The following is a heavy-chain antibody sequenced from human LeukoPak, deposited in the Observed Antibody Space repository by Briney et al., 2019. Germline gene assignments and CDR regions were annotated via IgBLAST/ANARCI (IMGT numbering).Heavy chain of an antibody. CDR3: ARGSDY. D-gene: IGHD6-13*01. CDR2: IYYSGST. J-gene: IGHJ4*02. V-gene: IGHV4-59*01. CDR1: GRPIWIYH. Sequence: PAETLSLICTLSGRPIWIYHEMWPPHPPGKGLEWIGYIYYSGSTNYNPSLKSRVTISVDTSKNQFSLKLSSVTAADTAVYYCARGSDYWGQGTLVTVSS.